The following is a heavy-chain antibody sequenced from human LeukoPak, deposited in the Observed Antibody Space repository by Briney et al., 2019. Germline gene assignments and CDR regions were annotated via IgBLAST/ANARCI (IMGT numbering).Heavy chain of an antibody. CDR3: ANSRFGEPSVDY. D-gene: IGHD3-10*01. V-gene: IGHV3-30*02. CDR2: IRYDGSNK. J-gene: IGHJ4*02. CDR1: GFTFSNFG. Sequence: PGTSLRLSCAASGFTFSNFGMHWVRQAPGKGLEWVAFIRYDGSNKYYADSVKGRFTISRDNSKNTLYLQMNSLRAEDTAVYYCANSRFGEPSVDYWGQGTLVTVSS.